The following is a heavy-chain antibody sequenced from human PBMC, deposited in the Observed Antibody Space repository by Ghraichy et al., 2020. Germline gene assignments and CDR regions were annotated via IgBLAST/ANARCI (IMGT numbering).Heavy chain of an antibody. V-gene: IGHV3-7*01. CDR3: ARDKEYYDFWSGYYTFEYFDY. CDR2: IKQDGSEK. J-gene: IGHJ4*02. CDR1: GFTFSSYW. D-gene: IGHD3-3*01. Sequence: GGSLRLSCAASGFTFSSYWMSWVRQAPGKGLEWVANIKQDGSEKYYVDSVKGRFTISRDNAKNSLYLQMNSLRAEDTAVYYCARDKEYYDFWSGYYTFEYFDYWGQGTLVTVSS.